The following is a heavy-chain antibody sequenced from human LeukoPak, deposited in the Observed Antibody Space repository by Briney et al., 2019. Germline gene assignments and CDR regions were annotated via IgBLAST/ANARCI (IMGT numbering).Heavy chain of an antibody. Sequence: PGGSLRLSCTASGFTFGDYAMSWVRQAPGKGLEWVSSISSSSSYIYYADSVKGRFTISRDNAKNSLYLQMNSLRAEDTAVYYCARGSGRAAAGTGDYWGQGTLVTVSS. J-gene: IGHJ4*02. CDR1: GFTFGDYA. CDR3: ARGSGRAAAGTGDY. D-gene: IGHD6-13*01. CDR2: ISSSSSYI. V-gene: IGHV3-21*01.